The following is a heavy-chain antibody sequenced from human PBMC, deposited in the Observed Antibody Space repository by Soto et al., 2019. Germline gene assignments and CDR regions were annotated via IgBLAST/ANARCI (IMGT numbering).Heavy chain of an antibody. Sequence: QVQLVQSGAEVKKPGSSVKVSCKASGGTFSSYAISWLRQAPGQGLEWMGGSIPIFGTANYAQKFQGRVTITADESTSTGYMALSSLRSEDTAVYYGARPANWNFGWFDPWGQGTLVTVSS. CDR1: GGTFSSYA. CDR3: ARPANWNFGWFDP. CDR2: SIPIFGTA. V-gene: IGHV1-69*12. J-gene: IGHJ5*02. D-gene: IGHD1-7*01.